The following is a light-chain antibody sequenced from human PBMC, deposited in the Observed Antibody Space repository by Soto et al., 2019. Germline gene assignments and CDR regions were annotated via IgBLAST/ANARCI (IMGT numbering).Light chain of an antibody. Sequence: DIQMTQSPSSLSASVGDRVTITCRASQGISSSLAWYQHKPGKVPELLIYAASTLHSGVPSRFSRSGSGTDFTLNISSLHPEDVATYYCQEYYSPPFTFGPGTKVNFK. CDR2: AAS. J-gene: IGKJ3*01. CDR1: QGISSS. V-gene: IGKV1-27*01. CDR3: QEYYSPPFT.